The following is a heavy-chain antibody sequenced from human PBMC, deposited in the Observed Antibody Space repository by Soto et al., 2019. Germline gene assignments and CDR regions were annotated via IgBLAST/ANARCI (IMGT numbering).Heavy chain of an antibody. D-gene: IGHD3-10*01. CDR1: GGSISSSNW. Sequence: QVQLQESGPGLVKPSGTLSLTCAVSGGSISSSNWWSWVRQPPGKGLEWIGEIYHSGSTNYNPSLKSRVTISVDKSKNQFSLTLSSVTAADTAVYYCARLQESYGSGSYYDYYYGMDVWGQGTTVTVSS. CDR2: IYHSGST. J-gene: IGHJ6*02. CDR3: ARLQESYGSGSYYDYYYGMDV. V-gene: IGHV4-4*02.